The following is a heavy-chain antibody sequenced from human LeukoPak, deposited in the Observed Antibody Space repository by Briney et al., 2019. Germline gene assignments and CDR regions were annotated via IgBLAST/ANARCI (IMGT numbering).Heavy chain of an antibody. CDR3: ARLHYDVLTGPFDY. Sequence: GGSLRLSCVASGITVNTNYMSWVRQAPGKGLEWVSIIYSGGATFYADSVKGRFTISRESSKNTLWLQMNSLRVEDTAVYYCARLHYDVLTGPFDYWGQGTLVTVSS. CDR1: GITVNTNY. J-gene: IGHJ4*02. V-gene: IGHV3-66*04. CDR2: IYSGGAT. D-gene: IGHD3-9*01.